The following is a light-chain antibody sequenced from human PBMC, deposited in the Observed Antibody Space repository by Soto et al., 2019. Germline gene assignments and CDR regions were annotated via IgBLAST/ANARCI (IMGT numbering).Light chain of an antibody. Sequence: QSALTQPPSASGSPGQSVTISCTGTGSDVGGYKYVSWYQQHPGKAPKLMIFEVNKRPSGVPDRFSGSKSGNTAFLTVSGLQAEDEADYYCSSYAGINNLGVFGTGTKVTVL. V-gene: IGLV2-8*01. J-gene: IGLJ1*01. CDR3: SSYAGINNLGV. CDR2: EVN. CDR1: GSDVGGYKY.